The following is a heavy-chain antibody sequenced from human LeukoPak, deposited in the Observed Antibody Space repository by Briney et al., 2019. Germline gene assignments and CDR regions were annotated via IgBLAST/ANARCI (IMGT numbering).Heavy chain of an antibody. CDR1: GGSISSYY. CDR3: AAIELSRNWFDP. J-gene: IGHJ5*02. Sequence: SETLSLTCTVSGGSISSYYWSWIRQPPGKGLEWIGYIYYSGSTNYNPSLKSRVTISVDTSKNQFSLKLSSVTAADTAVYYCAAIELSRNWFDPWGQGTLVTVSS. V-gene: IGHV4-59*01. CDR2: IYYSGST. D-gene: IGHD3-16*02.